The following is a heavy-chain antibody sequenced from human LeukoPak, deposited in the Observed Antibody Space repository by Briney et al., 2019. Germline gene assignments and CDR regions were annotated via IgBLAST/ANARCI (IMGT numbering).Heavy chain of an antibody. V-gene: IGHV3-23*01. CDR3: GSDPNGDYVGALGY. CDR1: GFTFSNYG. D-gene: IGHD4-17*01. Sequence: GGSLRLSCAASGFTFSNYGMAWVRQAPGKGLEWVAAVTSRGVGTHYADSVKGRFTISRDNSKNTIYLQMNSLRAEDTAIYYCGSDPNGDYVGALGYWGRGTLVTVSS. J-gene: IGHJ4*01. CDR2: VTSRGVGT.